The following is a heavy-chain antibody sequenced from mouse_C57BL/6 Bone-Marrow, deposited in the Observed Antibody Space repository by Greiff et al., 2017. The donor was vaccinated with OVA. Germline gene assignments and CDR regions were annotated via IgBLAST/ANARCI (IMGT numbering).Heavy chain of an antibody. J-gene: IGHJ2*01. CDR3: TGPHGDY. V-gene: IGHV1-15*01. CDR1: GYTFTDYE. Sequence: QVQLQQSGAELVRPGASVTLSCKASGYTFTDYEMHWVKQTPVHGLEWIGAIDPETGGTAYNQKFKGKAILTADKSSSTAYMELRSLTSADSAVYYCTGPHGDYWGQGTTLTVSS. CDR2: IDPETGGT.